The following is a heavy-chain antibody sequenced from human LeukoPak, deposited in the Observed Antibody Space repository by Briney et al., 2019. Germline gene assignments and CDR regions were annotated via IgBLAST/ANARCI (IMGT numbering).Heavy chain of an antibody. CDR2: VHYSGST. CDR3: ARIGDMYSSSYHFDY. Sequence: SETLSLTCTVSGGYISGFYWSWIRQPPEKGLEWIGYVHYSGSTNYNPSLKSRVIISVDSSKNQFSLKLSSVTAADTAVYYCARIGDMYSSSYHFDYWGQGTLVTVSS. D-gene: IGHD6-13*01. J-gene: IGHJ4*02. V-gene: IGHV4-59*01. CDR1: GGYISGFY.